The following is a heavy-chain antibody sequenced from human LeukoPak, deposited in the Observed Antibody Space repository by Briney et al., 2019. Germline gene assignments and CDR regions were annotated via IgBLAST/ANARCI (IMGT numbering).Heavy chain of an antibody. D-gene: IGHD5-24*01. CDR2: IYYSGSI. CDR1: GYSISSSNY. J-gene: IGHJ4*02. CDR3: ARGRDGYIFDY. Sequence: PSETLSLTCAVSGYSISSSNYWGWIRQPPGKGLEWIGHIYYSGSIYYNPSLKSRVTMSVDTSKNQFSLKLSSVTAADTAVYYCARGRDGYIFDYWGQGTLVTVSS. V-gene: IGHV4-28*05.